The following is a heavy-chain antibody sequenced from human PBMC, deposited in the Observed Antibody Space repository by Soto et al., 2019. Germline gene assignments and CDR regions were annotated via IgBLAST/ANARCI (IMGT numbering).Heavy chain of an antibody. CDR2: IYYSGST. J-gene: IGHJ4*02. CDR1: GGSISSYY. D-gene: IGHD6-13*01. CDR3: ARSGGSSWYYFDY. V-gene: IGHV4-59*08. Sequence: PSETLSLTCTVSGGSISSYYWGWIRQPPGKGLEWIGSIYYSGSTNYNPSLKSRVTISVDTSKNQFSLKLSSVTAADTAVYYCARSGGSSWYYFDYWGQGTLVTVSS.